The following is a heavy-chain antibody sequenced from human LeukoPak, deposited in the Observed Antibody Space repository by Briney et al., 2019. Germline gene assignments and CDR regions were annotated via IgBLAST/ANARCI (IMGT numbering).Heavy chain of an antibody. D-gene: IGHD2/OR15-2a*01. CDR1: GGTFTSYA. CDR3: ARGSLAFFSIDY. V-gene: IGHV1-69*04. CDR2: IIPILGIA. Sequence: SVKVSCKASGGTFTSYAISWVRQAPGQGLEWMGRIIPILGIANYAQKFQGRVTITADKSTSTAYMELSSLRSEDTAVYYCARGSLAFFSIDYWGQGTLVTVSS. J-gene: IGHJ4*02.